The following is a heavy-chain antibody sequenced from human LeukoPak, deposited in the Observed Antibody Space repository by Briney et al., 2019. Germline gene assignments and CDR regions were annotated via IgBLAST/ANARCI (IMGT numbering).Heavy chain of an antibody. CDR3: ARRGIAAAGYDY. Sequence: SETLSLTCTVSGGSISSYYWSWIRQAPGKGLEWIGYIYYSGTTNYNPSLKSRVTILVDTSKNQFSLNLSSVTAADTAVYYCARRGIAAAGYDYWGQGTLVTVSS. J-gene: IGHJ4*02. CDR1: GGSISSYY. V-gene: IGHV4-59*08. CDR2: IYYSGTT. D-gene: IGHD6-13*01.